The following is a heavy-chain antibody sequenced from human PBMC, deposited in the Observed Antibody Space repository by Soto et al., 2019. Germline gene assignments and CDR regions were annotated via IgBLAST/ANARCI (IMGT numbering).Heavy chain of an antibody. CDR1: GFTFDHYA. V-gene: IGHV3-9*01. CDR3: AKGVGWREGYSYGHVY. D-gene: IGHD5-18*01. Sequence: GGSLRLSCAASGFTFDHYAMHWVRQAPGKGLEWVSGISWNSGSIGYADSVKGRFTISRDNSKNSLYLQMNSLRAEDTALYYCAKGVGWREGYSYGHVYRGQGPLVTVSS. J-gene: IGHJ4*02. CDR2: ISWNSGSI.